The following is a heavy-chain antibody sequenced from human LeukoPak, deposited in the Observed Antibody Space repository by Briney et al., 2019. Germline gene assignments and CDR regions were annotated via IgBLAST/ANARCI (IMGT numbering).Heavy chain of an antibody. J-gene: IGHJ4*02. CDR3: ARTPRLTYVDY. CDR2: IREDGSEK. V-gene: IGHV3-7*01. CDR1: GFIFNDYW. D-gene: IGHD2/OR15-2a*01. Sequence: GGSLRLSCAASGFIFNDYWMSWVRQAPGRGLEWVANIREDGSEKYYADSVKGRFTISRDNAKNSLYLQMNSLRAEDTAVYYCARTPRLTYVDYWGQGTLVTVSS.